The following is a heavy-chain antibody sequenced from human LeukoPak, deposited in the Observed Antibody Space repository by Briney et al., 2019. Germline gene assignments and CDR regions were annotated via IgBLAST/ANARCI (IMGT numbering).Heavy chain of an antibody. CDR2: IYYSGST. D-gene: IGHD6-19*01. CDR3: ARGKQWLVT. V-gene: IGHV4-39*07. CDR1: GGSISSSSYY. Sequence: SETLSLTCTVSGGSISSSSYYWGWIRQPPGKGLEWIGSIYYSGSTYYNPSLKSRVTISVDTSKNQFSLKLSSVTAADTAVYYCARGKQWLVTWGQGTLVTVSS. J-gene: IGHJ5*02.